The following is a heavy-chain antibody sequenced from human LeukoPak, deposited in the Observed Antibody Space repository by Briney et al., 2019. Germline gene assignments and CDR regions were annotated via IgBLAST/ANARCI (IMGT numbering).Heavy chain of an antibody. Sequence: GGSLRLSCAASGFTFSSYGMHWVRQAPGKGLEWVAFIRYDGSNKYYADSVKGRFTISRDNSKNALFLQMNSLRAEDTAVYYCAKSGPYCSSTSCNYFDYWGQGTLVTVSS. CDR2: IRYDGSNK. CDR1: GFTFSSYG. J-gene: IGHJ4*02. CDR3: AKSGPYCSSTSCNYFDY. D-gene: IGHD2-2*01. V-gene: IGHV3-30*02.